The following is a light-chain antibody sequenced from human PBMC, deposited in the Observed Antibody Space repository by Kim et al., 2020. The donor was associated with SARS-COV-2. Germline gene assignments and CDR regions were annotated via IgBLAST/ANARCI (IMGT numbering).Light chain of an antibody. J-gene: IGKJ1*01. CDR3: HHDDKFPRT. V-gene: IGKV1D-16*01. Sequence: DIQMTQSPSSLSASVGDRVTITCRASQGISSWFAWYQLKPGKAPKYLVYAAFSLQSGVPSRFSGRVSWTDFTLTISSLLTEDFATYYCHHDDKFPRTFGQGTKVDI. CDR2: AAF. CDR1: QGISSW.